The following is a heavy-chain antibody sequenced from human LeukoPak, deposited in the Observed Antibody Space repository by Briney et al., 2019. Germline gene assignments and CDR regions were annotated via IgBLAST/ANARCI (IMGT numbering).Heavy chain of an antibody. CDR2: IYSGGNT. J-gene: IGHJ6*02. Sequence: GGSLRLSCAASGFIVSSDYMSWVRQAPGRGLEWVAVIYSGGNTYYADSVKGRFTISRDNSKNTLYLQMNSLRAEDTAVYYCAKSRQRSSVGGMDVWGQGTTVTVSS. CDR1: GFIVSSDY. CDR3: AKSRQRSSVGGMDV. D-gene: IGHD3-22*01. V-gene: IGHV3-53*05.